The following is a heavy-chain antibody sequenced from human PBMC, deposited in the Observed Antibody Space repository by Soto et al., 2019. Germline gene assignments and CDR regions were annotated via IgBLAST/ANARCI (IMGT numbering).Heavy chain of an antibody. J-gene: IGHJ1*01. D-gene: IGHD3-16*02. Sequence: QPGGSLRLSCTASGFAFSNYEMIWVRQAPGKGLEWVSYISSSGSTIYYADSVKGRFTISRDNAKNSLFLQMNSLGAEDTAVYYCARVSQSFIEYFQYWGQGTLVTVS. CDR2: ISSSGSTI. V-gene: IGHV3-48*03. CDR1: GFAFSNYE. CDR3: ARVSQSFIEYFQY.